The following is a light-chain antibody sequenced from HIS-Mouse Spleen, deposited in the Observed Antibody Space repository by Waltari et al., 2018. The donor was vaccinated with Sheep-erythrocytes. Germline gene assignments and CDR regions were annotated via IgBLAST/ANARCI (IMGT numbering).Light chain of an antibody. V-gene: IGKV1-39*01. Sequence: DIQMTQSPSSLSASVGDRVTITCRARQSISSYLNWYQQKPGEGPKLLNYSASSLQSGVPSRFSWSGSGTDFTLTISSLQPEDFATYYCQQSYSTPQFTFGPGTKVDIK. J-gene: IGKJ3*01. CDR1: QSISSY. CDR2: SAS. CDR3: QQSYSTPQFT.